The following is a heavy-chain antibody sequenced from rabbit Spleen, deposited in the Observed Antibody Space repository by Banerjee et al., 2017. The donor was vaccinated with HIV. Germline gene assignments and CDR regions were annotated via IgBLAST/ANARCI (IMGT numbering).Heavy chain of an antibody. J-gene: IGHJ4*01. CDR2: IYTSSGTT. V-gene: IGHV1S43*01. Sequence: QQQLEESGGGLVKPGGTLTLTCKASGIDFSSYYHMCWVRQAPGKGLDFIACIYTSSGTTWYASWVNGRFTISRSTSLSTVDLKLTSLTAADTATYFCARDLPYYTYGVTGEAFATRFNLWGQGTLVTVS. CDR3: ARDLPYYTYGVTGEAFATRFNL. CDR1: GIDFSSYYH. D-gene: IGHD6-1*01.